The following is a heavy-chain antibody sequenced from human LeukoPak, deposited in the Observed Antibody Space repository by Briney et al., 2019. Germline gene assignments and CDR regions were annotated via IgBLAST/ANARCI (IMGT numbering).Heavy chain of an antibody. CDR3: ARDRRGLLWFGELFG. J-gene: IGHJ4*02. CDR1: GFTFSSYW. Sequence: PGGSLRLSCAASGFTFSSYWMSWVRQAPGKGLEWVANIKQDGSEKYYVDSVKGRFTISRDNAKNSLYLQMNSLRAEDTAVYYCARDRRGLLWFGELFGRGQGTLVTVSS. D-gene: IGHD3-10*01. V-gene: IGHV3-7*01. CDR2: IKQDGSEK.